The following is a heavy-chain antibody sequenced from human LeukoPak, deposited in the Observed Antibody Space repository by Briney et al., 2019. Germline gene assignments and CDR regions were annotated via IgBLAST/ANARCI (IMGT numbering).Heavy chain of an antibody. J-gene: IGHJ6*03. Sequence: TPSETLSLTCTVSGGSISSYYWSWIRQPPGKGLEWLGYIYYSGSTNYNPSLKSRVTISVDTSKNQFSLKLSSVTAADTAVYYRARTTVATRYYYYMDVWGKGTTVTVSS. D-gene: IGHD4-17*01. CDR3: ARTTVATRYYYYMDV. CDR1: GGSISSYY. CDR2: IYYSGST. V-gene: IGHV4-59*01.